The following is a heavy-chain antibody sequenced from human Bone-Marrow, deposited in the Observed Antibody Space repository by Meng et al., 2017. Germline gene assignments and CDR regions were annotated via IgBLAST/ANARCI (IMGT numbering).Heavy chain of an antibody. CDR3: ARDFTSASTVVKPIDY. Sequence: GESLKISCAASGFTFSSYWMSWVRQAPGKGLEWVANIKQDGSEKYYVDSVKGRFTISRDNAKNSLHLQMNSLRAEDTAVYYCARDFTSASTVVKPIDYWGQGTLVTVSS. CDR2: IKQDGSEK. D-gene: IGHD4-23*01. V-gene: IGHV3-7*01. J-gene: IGHJ4*02. CDR1: GFTFSSYW.